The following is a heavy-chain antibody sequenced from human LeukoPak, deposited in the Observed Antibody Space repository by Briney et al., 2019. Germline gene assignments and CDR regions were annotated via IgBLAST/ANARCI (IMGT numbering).Heavy chain of an antibody. J-gene: IGHJ4*02. Sequence: ASVTVSCQASRYTFTGYYMHWVRQAPGQPLEWMGWINPDSGGTNYAQIFQGRVTMTRVTSISTAYMELTSLRSDDTAVYYCARLGIGVVPSAMLGDYYFDHWGQGTLVTVSS. CDR1: RYTFTGYY. D-gene: IGHD2-2*01. CDR3: ARLGIGVVPSAMLGDYYFDH. CDR2: INPDSGGT. V-gene: IGHV1-2*02.